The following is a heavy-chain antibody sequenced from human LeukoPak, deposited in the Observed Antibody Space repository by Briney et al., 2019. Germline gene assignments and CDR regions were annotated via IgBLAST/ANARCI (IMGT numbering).Heavy chain of an antibody. Sequence: SETLSLTCAVYGGSFSGYYWSWIRQPPGKGLEWIGEINHSGSTNCNPSPKSRVTISVDTSKNQFSLKLSSVTAADTAVYYCARRPLLWFRELLYYYYMDVWGKGTTVTVSS. V-gene: IGHV4-34*01. CDR3: ARRPLLWFRELLYYYYMDV. CDR1: GGSFSGYY. J-gene: IGHJ6*03. D-gene: IGHD3-10*01. CDR2: INHSGST.